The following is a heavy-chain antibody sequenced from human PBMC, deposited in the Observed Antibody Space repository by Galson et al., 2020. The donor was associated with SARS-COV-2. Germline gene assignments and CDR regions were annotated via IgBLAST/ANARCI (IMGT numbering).Heavy chain of an antibody. CDR1: GYTFTGYY. Sequence: ASVKVSCKASGYTFTGYYMHWVRQAPGQGLEWMGWINPKSGGTNYAQKFQGWVTMTRDTSISTAYMELSRLRSDDTAVYYCARDMGIAAAGTDRSWDYYYGMDVWGQGTTVTVSS. CDR3: ARDMGIAAAGTDRSWDYYYGMDV. V-gene: IGHV1-2*04. CDR2: INPKSGGT. D-gene: IGHD6-13*01. J-gene: IGHJ6*02.